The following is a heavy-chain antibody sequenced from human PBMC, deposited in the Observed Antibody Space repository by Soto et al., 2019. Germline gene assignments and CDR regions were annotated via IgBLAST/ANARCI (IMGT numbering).Heavy chain of an antibody. Sequence: PGGSLRLSCAASGFTFSSYGMHWVRQAPGKGLEWVAVISYDGSNKYYADSVKGRFTISRDNSKNTLYLQMNSLRAEDTAVYYCAKLLPGIAAAGPDYWGQGTLVTVSS. J-gene: IGHJ4*02. D-gene: IGHD6-13*01. CDR2: ISYDGSNK. CDR1: GFTFSSYG. V-gene: IGHV3-30*18. CDR3: AKLLPGIAAAGPDY.